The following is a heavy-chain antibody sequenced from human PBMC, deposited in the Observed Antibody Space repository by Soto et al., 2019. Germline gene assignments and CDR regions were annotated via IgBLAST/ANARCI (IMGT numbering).Heavy chain of an antibody. CDR1: GGSVSSGSYY. D-gene: IGHD5-12*01. CDR2: IYYSGST. Sequence: SETLSLTCTVSGGSVSSGSYYWSWIRQPPGKGLEWIGYIYYSGSTNYNPSLKSRATISVDTSMNQFSLNLSSVTAADTAVYYCARAARMVAHGILYYFDYWGQG. CDR3: ARAARMVAHGILYYFDY. V-gene: IGHV4-61*01. J-gene: IGHJ4*02.